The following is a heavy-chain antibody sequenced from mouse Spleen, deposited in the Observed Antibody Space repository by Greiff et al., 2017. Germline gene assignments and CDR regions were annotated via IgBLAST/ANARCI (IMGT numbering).Heavy chain of an antibody. J-gene: IGHJ4*01. V-gene: IGHV5-17*02. CDR3: ARDGYIYAMDY. CDR1: GFTFSSFG. Sequence: EVNVVESGGGLVQPGGSRKLSCAASGFTFSSFGMHWVRQAPEKGLEWVAYISSGSSTIYYADTVKGRFTISRDNPKNTLFLQMTSLRSEDTAMYYCARDGYIYAMDYWGQGTSVTVSS. CDR2: ISSGSSTI. D-gene: IGHD1-2*01.